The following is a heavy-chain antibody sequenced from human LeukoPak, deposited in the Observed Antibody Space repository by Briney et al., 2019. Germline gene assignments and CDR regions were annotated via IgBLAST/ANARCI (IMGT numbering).Heavy chain of an antibody. D-gene: IGHD6-19*01. Sequence: GGSLRLSCVASGFTFSSYNMNWVRQAPGKGLEWVSSIGSSSSYTYYADSVKGRFTISRDNTKNSLYLQMNSLRAEDTAVYYCAREIRIAVVDAFDIWGQGTMVTVS. CDR3: AREIRIAVVDAFDI. CDR2: IGSSSSYT. CDR1: GFTFSSYN. V-gene: IGHV3-21*01. J-gene: IGHJ3*02.